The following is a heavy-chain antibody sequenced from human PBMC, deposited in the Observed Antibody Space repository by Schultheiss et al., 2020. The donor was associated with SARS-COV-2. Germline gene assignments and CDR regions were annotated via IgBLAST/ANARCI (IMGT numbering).Heavy chain of an antibody. CDR3: AKSRYFDL. CDR1: GFTFSSYS. V-gene: IGHV3-21*04. CDR2: ISGSGDTT. J-gene: IGHJ2*01. Sequence: GGSLRLSCAASGFTFSSYSMNWVRQAPGTRLEWVSTISGSGDTTYYADSVKGRFTISRDNAKNSLYLQMNSLRAEDTAVYYCAKSRYFDLWGRGTLVTVSS.